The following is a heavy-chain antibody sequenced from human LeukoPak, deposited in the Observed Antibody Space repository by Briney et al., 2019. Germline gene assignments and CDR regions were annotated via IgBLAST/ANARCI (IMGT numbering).Heavy chain of an antibody. Sequence: GGSLRLSCAASGFTFSSYAMSWVRQAPGKGLEWVSVISGSGGSTYYADPVKGRFTISRDNSKNTLYLQLNSLRAEDTAVYYCHQRDSDYWGQGTLVTVSS. CDR2: ISGSGGST. CDR1: GFTFSSYA. J-gene: IGHJ4*02. CDR3: HQRDSDY. V-gene: IGHV3-23*01.